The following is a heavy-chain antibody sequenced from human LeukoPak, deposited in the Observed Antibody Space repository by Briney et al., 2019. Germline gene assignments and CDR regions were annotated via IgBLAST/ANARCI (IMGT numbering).Heavy chain of an antibody. V-gene: IGHV3-21*01. CDR1: GFTFSSYS. J-gene: IGHJ3*02. Sequence: GGSLRLSCAASGFTFSSYSMNWVRQAPGKGLEWVLSISSSSSYIYYADSVKGRFTISRDNAKNSLYLQMNSLRAEDTAVYYCARGPARDHDAFDIWGQGTMVTVSS. CDR2: ISSSSSYI. CDR3: ARGPARDHDAFDI. D-gene: IGHD5-24*01.